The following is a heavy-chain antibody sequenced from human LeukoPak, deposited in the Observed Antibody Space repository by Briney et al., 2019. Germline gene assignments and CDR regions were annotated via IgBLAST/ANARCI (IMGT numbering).Heavy chain of an antibody. CDR2: FDPEDGET. J-gene: IGHJ4*02. Sequence: ASVKVSCKVSGYTLTELSMHWVRQAPGKGLEWMGGFDPEDGETIYAQKFQGRVTMTEDTSTDTAYMELSSLRSEDTAVYYCATEPGYCSGGSCYYFDYWGQGTLVTVSS. CDR1: GYTLTELS. D-gene: IGHD2-15*01. V-gene: IGHV1-24*01. CDR3: ATEPGYCSGGSCYYFDY.